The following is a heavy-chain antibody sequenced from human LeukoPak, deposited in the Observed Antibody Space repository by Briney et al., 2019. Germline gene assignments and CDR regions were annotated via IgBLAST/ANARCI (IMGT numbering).Heavy chain of an antibody. Sequence: PSETLSLTCTVSGGSISSGDYYWSWIRQPPGKGLEWIGCIYYSGSTYYNPSLKSRVTISVDRSKNQFSLKLSSVTAADTAVYYCAREAGYGAPLGYWGQGTLVTVSS. V-gene: IGHV4-30-4*01. CDR1: GGSISSGDYY. CDR2: IYYSGST. CDR3: AREAGYGAPLGY. J-gene: IGHJ4*02. D-gene: IGHD5-12*01.